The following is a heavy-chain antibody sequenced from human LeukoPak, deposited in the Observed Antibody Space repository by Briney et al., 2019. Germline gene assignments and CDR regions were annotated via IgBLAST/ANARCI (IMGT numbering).Heavy chain of an antibody. CDR3: ARRGIWDLQIGNLFDP. J-gene: IGHJ5*02. CDR1: GDSITTNIYW. D-gene: IGHD3-16*01. CDR2: IYSSGNS. Sequence: PSETLSLTCRISGDSITTNIYWWGWIRQSPGKGLEWIGSIYSSGNSYYNPSLKSRATISPDTSKNQYSLRLTSVTAADTAVYYCARRGIWDLQIGNLFDPWGQGILVTVSS. V-gene: IGHV4-39*01.